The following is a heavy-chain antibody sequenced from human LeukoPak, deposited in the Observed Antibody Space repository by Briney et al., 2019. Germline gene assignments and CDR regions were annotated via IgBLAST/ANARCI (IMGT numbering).Heavy chain of an antibody. CDR1: GFTFSSYW. D-gene: IGHD1-26*01. V-gene: IGHV3-7*02. J-gene: IGHJ4*02. CDR2: IKQDGSEK. CDR3: ARSLVGATFYFDY. Sequence: GGSLRLSCAASGFTFSSYWMSWVRQAPGKGLEWVANIKQDGSEKYYVDSVKGRFTISRDNAKNSLYLQMYSLRAEDTAVYYCARSLVGATFYFDYWGQGTLVTVSS.